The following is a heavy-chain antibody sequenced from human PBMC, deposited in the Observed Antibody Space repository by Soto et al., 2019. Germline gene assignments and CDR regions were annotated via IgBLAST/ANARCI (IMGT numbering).Heavy chain of an antibody. CDR3: ATQQARAIMADGFDY. D-gene: IGHD1-26*01. J-gene: IGHJ4*02. Sequence: ASVKVSCKASGYTFTAYYVHWVRQAPGQGLEWMGWVNPLTGDTTYAQKFEGRVTMTRDTSISTAYMELSRLRSDDTAIYYCATQQARAIMADGFDYSGQGTPVTVYS. CDR1: GYTFTAYY. CDR2: VNPLTGDT. V-gene: IGHV1-2*02.